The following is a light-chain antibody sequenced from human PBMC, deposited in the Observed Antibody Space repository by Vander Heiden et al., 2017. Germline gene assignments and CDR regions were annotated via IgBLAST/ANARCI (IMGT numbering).Light chain of an antibody. CDR2: AAS. CDR3: QQSYSTPGT. CDR1: QSISSY. Sequence: DIQMPPSPSSLSASVGDRVTITCRARQSISSYLHWYQQKPGKAPKLLIDAASSWQSGVPSRVSGSGSGTDFTLTSSSLQPEDFATYYCQQSYSTPGTFGQGTKVGIK. V-gene: IGKV1-39*01. J-gene: IGKJ1*01.